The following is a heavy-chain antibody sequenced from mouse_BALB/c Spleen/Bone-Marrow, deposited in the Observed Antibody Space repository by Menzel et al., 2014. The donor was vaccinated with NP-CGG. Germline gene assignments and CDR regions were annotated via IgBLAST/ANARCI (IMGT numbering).Heavy chain of an antibody. J-gene: IGHJ3*01. Sequence: VQLQQPGAELVKPGASVKLSCKASGYTFTSYYMYWVKQRPGQGLEWIGEINPSNGGTNLNEKFKSKATLTVDKSSSTAYMQLSSLTSEDSAVYYCTREGDSPFAYWGQGTLVTVSA. CDR3: TREGDSPFAY. CDR1: GYTFTSYY. D-gene: IGHD2-13*01. CDR2: INPSNGGT. V-gene: IGHV1S81*02.